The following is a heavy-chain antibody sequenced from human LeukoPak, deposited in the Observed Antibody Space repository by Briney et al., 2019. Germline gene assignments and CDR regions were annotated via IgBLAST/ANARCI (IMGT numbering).Heavy chain of an antibody. J-gene: IGHJ5*02. Sequence: ASVKVSCKASGYTFTGYYMHWVRQAPGQGLEWMGWINPNSGGTNYAQKFQGRVTMTRDTSISTAYMELSRLRSDDTAVYYCARDVEMRHYCDSSGYYQNWFDPWGQGTLVTASS. V-gene: IGHV1-2*02. CDR2: INPNSGGT. D-gene: IGHD3-22*01. CDR1: GYTFTGYY. CDR3: ARDVEMRHYCDSSGYYQNWFDP.